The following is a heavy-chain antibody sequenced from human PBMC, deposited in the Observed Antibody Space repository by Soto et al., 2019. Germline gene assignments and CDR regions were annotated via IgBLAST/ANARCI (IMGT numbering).Heavy chain of an antibody. Sequence: PGGSLRLSCAASGFNVNSDYMNWVRQTPGKGLEWVASIYSGETTYYADSVRGRFTISSDKSKNTLYFQLSSLRIEDTAVYYCTRGGRGLGRLSLFEYWGQGVLVTVSS. CDR2: IYSGETT. J-gene: IGHJ4*02. D-gene: IGHD1-26*01. V-gene: IGHV3-53*01. CDR1: GFNVNSDY. CDR3: TRGGRGLGRLSLFEY.